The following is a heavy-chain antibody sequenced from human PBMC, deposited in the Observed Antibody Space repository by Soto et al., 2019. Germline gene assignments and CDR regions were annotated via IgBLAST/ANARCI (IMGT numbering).Heavy chain of an antibody. Sequence: PGGSLRLSCAASGFTFNNYAMNWVRQAPGKGLEWVATISGSGGSTYYADSVKGRFTISRDNSKNTLYLQMNSLRAEDTAVYYCAKGTSGYSSSCPGVWGQGTTVTVSS. CDR1: GFTFNNYA. CDR2: ISGSGGST. CDR3: AKGTSGYSSSCPGV. D-gene: IGHD6-13*01. V-gene: IGHV3-23*01. J-gene: IGHJ6*02.